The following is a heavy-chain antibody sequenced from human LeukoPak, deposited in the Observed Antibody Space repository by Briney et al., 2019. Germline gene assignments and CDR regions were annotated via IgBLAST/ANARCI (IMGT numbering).Heavy chain of an antibody. V-gene: IGHV3-30*02. CDR2: IRYDGTNT. CDR3: ARDRTEWDAFDI. D-gene: IGHD3-3*01. Sequence: GGSLRLSCAASGFTFNSYGMHWVRQAPGKGLEWVAFIRYDGTNTYYADSVKGRFTISRDNAKNSLYLQMNSLRAEDTAVYYCARDRTEWDAFDIWGQGTMVTVSS. CDR1: GFTFNSYG. J-gene: IGHJ3*02.